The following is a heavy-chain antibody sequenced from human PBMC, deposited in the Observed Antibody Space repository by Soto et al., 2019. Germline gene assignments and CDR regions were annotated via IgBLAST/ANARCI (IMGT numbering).Heavy chain of an antibody. Sequence: EVQLVESGGGLVQPGGSLRLSCAASGFTVSNNYMRLVRQAPGKGLEWVSLIYSGGATYYADSVKGRFTISRDNSKNTLYLQMNSLGAEDTAVYYCARDGTYNWVGGQGILVTVSS. D-gene: IGHD1-1*01. J-gene: IGHJ4*02. CDR3: ARDGTYNWV. V-gene: IGHV3-66*01. CDR1: GFTVSNNY. CDR2: IYSGGAT.